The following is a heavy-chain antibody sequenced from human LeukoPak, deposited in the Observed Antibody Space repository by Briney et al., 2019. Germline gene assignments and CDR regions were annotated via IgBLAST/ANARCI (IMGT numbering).Heavy chain of an antibody. J-gene: IGHJ1*01. Sequence: PGGSLRLSCAASGFTFSSYAMSWVRQAPGKGLEWVSGIRGSGGSTYCADSVEGRFTISRDNSKNTLYLQMNSLRAEDTAVYYCAKGAIRWDFQHWGQGTLVTVSS. CDR2: IRGSGGST. D-gene: IGHD1-26*01. V-gene: IGHV3-23*01. CDR1: GFTFSSYA. CDR3: AKGAIRWDFQH.